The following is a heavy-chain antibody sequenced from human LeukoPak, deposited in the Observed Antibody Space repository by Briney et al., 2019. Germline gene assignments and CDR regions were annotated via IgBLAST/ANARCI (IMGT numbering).Heavy chain of an antibody. Sequence: GGSLRLSCEASGFPFSSYSMTWVRQAPGKGLEWVANIKQDGSEKYYVDSVKGRFTMSRDNAKNSLYLQMNSLRAEDTAVYYCARVQWELRGVGSYFEYWGQGALVTVSS. CDR3: ARVQWELRGVGSYFEY. D-gene: IGHD1-26*01. J-gene: IGHJ4*02. V-gene: IGHV3-7*01. CDR1: GFPFSSYS. CDR2: IKQDGSEK.